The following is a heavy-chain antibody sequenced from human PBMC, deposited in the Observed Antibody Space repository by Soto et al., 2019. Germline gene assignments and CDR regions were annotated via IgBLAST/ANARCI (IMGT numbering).Heavy chain of an antibody. J-gene: IGHJ4*02. D-gene: IGHD3-3*01. Sequence: PGGSLRLSCAASGFTFSSYSMNWVRQAPGKGMECVSSICSSSSYIYYAVSVKGRFTISRDNAKNSLFLQMNSLRAEDTAVYYCARGAIGGFWSGYLPHHFDYWGQGTLVTVSS. V-gene: IGHV3-21*01. CDR1: GFTFSSYS. CDR2: ICSSSSYI. CDR3: ARGAIGGFWSGYLPHHFDY.